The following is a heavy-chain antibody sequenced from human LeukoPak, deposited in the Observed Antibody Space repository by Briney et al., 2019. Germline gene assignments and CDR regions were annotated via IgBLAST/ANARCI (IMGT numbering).Heavy chain of an antibody. CDR1: GFTFSSHD. CDR2: ISYDRGKK. CDR3: AKDRSKEYYGDDFDF. Sequence: GGSLRLSCAASGFTFSSHDMHWVRQAPGKGLEWVAIISYDRGKKDYADSVKGRFAVSRDNSRNTLYLQMNSLRAEDTAVYYCAKDRSKEYYGDDFDFWGQGALVTVSS. V-gene: IGHV3-30*18. J-gene: IGHJ4*02. D-gene: IGHD4-17*01.